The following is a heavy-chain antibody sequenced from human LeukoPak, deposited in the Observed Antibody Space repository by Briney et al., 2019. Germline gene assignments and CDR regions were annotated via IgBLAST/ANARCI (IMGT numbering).Heavy chain of an antibody. V-gene: IGHV4-30-2*06. J-gene: IGHJ4*02. CDR3: ARLQDYYAL. CDR1: GGSISSGPYF. D-gene: IGHD3-10*01. CDR2: IWPSGST. Sequence: PSETLSLTCSVSGGSISSGPYFWSWIRQSPGQGLEWIGYIWPSGSTNYNPSLKSRVTISVDTSKNQFSLKLSSVTAADTAVYYCARLQDYYALWGQGTLVTVSS.